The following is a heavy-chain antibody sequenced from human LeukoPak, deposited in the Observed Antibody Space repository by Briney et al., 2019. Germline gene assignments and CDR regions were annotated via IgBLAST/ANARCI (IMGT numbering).Heavy chain of an antibody. CDR1: GGTFSSYA. CDR2: IIPIFGTA. Sequence: ASVKVSCKASGGTFSSYAISWVRQAPGQGLEWMGGIIPIFGTANYAQKFQGRVTMTRDTSTSTVYMELRSLRSEDTAVYYCAREGIAARFSDYWGQGTLVTVSS. V-gene: IGHV1-69*05. D-gene: IGHD6-6*01. CDR3: AREGIAARFSDY. J-gene: IGHJ4*02.